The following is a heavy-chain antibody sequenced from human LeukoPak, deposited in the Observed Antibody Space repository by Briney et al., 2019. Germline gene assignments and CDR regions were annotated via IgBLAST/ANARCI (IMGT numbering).Heavy chain of an antibody. D-gene: IGHD3-22*01. CDR1: GFTFSSYS. CDR2: ISSGSSYI. V-gene: IGHV3-21*01. J-gene: IGHJ4*02. Sequence: GGSLRLSCAASGFTFSSYSMKWVRQAPGKGLECVSSISSGSSYIYYADSVKGRFTVSRDNAKNSLYLQMSSLRAEDTAVYYCARDYDSSAEDYFDYWGQGTLVTVSS. CDR3: ARDYDSSAEDYFDY.